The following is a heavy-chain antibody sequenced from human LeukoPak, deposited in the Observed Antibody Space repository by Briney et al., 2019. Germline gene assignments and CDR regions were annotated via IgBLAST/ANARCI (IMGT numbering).Heavy chain of an antibody. CDR3: TRVGYIDEGIDY. V-gene: IGHV3-7*04. J-gene: IGHJ4*02. CDR2: IKEDGSEK. Sequence: PGGSLRLSCVASGFTFGNHWMHWVRQAPGKGLEWVANIKEDGSEKYFVDSGKGRFSISRDNAKNSVYLQMNSLRAEDTAIYYCTRVGYIDEGIDYWGQGTLVTVSS. D-gene: IGHD5-24*01. CDR1: GFTFGNHW.